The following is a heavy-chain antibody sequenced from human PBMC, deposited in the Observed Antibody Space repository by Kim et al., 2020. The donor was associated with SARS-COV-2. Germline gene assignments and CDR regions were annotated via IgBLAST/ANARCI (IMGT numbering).Heavy chain of an antibody. CDR3: STMGFYYFAS. J-gene: IGHJ4*01. CDR1: GVNFRDVW. V-gene: IGHV3-15*01. Sequence: GGSLRLSCVVSGVNFRDVWLSWVRQAPGKGREWLGQIRSKADDGSVVYAAPIKGRFTMSREDSENTLYLQMDSLKNEDTAVYFCSTMGFYYFASWGQGT. D-gene: IGHD1-26*01. CDR2: IRSKADDGSV.